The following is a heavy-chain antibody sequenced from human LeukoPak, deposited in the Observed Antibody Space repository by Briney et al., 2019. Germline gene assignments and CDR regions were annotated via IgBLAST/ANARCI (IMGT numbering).Heavy chain of an antibody. D-gene: IGHD5-24*01. J-gene: IGHJ4*02. V-gene: IGHV1-24*01. Sequence: ASVKVSCKVSGYTLTELSMHWVRQAPGKGLEWMGGFDPEDGETVYAQKFQGRVSVTEDISTDTAYMELSSLRSEDTAVYYRARDRYGDGFAHFDYWGQGALVTVSS. CDR1: GYTLTELS. CDR2: FDPEDGET. CDR3: ARDRYGDGFAHFDY.